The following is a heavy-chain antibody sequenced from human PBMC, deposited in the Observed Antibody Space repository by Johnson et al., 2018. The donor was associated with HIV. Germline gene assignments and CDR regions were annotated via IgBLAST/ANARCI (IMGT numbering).Heavy chain of an antibody. J-gene: IGHJ3*02. CDR3: AKDWTPVVKSPIVAFDI. Sequence: VQLVESGGDLVQPGGSLRLSCAASGFTFSNYDIHWVRQATGKGLEWVSTIGTAGDTYYAGSVKGRFTVSRENAKNTLYLQMGSLRAEDTAVFYCAKDWTPVVKSPIVAFDIWGQGTMVTVSS. CDR1: GFTFSNYD. CDR2: IGTAGDT. D-gene: IGHD4-23*01. V-gene: IGHV3-13*01.